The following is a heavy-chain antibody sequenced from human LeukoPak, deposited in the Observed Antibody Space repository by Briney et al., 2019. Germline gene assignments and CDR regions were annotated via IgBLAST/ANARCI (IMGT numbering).Heavy chain of an antibody. CDR2: IWYDGSNK. J-gene: IGHJ3*02. CDR3: AREDYYDSSGALVEVGAFDI. Sequence: PGGSLRLSCAASGFTFSSYGMHWVRQAPGKGLEWVAVIWYDGSNKYYADSVKGRFTISRDNSKNTLYLQMNSLRAEDTAVYYCAREDYYDSSGALVEVGAFDIWGQGTMVTVSS. CDR1: GFTFSSYG. D-gene: IGHD3-22*01. V-gene: IGHV3-33*01.